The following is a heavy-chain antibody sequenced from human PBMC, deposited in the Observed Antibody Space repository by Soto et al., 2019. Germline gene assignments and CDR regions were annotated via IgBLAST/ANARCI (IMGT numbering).Heavy chain of an antibody. CDR3: ARPYCSSTSCYTANYYYYYGMDV. CDR1: GYSFTSYW. CDR2: IDPSDSYT. D-gene: IGHD2-2*02. V-gene: IGHV5-10-1*01. J-gene: IGHJ6*02. Sequence: GESLKISCKGSGYSFTSYWISWVRQMPGKGLEWMGRIDPSDSYTNYSPSFQGHVTISADKSISTAYLQWSSLKASDTAMYYCARPYCSSTSCYTANYYYYYGMDVWGQGTTVTVSS.